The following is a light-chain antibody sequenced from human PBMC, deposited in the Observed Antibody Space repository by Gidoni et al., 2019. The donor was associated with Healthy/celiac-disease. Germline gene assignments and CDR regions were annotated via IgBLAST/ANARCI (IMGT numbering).Light chain of an antibody. J-gene: IGKJ1*01. Sequence: EIVMTQSPATLSVSPGERATLSCRSSQSVSSNLAWYQQKPGQAPRLLNYGAATRATGIPARFSGSGSGTEFTLTISSLQSEDFAVYYCQQYNNWPRWTFGQGTKVEIK. V-gene: IGKV3-15*01. CDR1: QSVSSN. CDR2: GAA. CDR3: QQYNNWPRWT.